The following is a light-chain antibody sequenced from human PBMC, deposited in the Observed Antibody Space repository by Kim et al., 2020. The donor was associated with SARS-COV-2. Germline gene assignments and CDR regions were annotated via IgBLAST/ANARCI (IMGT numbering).Light chain of an antibody. J-gene: IGKJ2*01. CDR2: LAS. Sequence: SASVGDRVTITCRASQTSSTWLAWYQQKPGKAPKHLLYLASTLESGVPSRFSGSGSGTEFTLTIDSLQPDDFATYYCQHYIRFPYTFGQGTKLEI. CDR1: QTSSTW. V-gene: IGKV1-5*03. CDR3: QHYIRFPYT.